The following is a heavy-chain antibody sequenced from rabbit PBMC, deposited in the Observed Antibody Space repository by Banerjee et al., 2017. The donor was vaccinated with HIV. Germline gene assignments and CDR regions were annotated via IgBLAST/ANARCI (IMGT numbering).Heavy chain of an antibody. CDR1: GFSFSSSYW. CDR3: ARDGAAHAGYDYTYFNL. Sequence: QEQLEESGGDLVKPGASLTLTCTASGFSFSSSYWMNWVRQAPGKGLEWIGCIYAGSSGSTYYASWAKGRFTVSKTSSTTVTLQVTSLTAADTATYFCARDGAAHAGYDYTYFNLWGPGTLVTVS. J-gene: IGHJ4*01. CDR2: IYAGSSGST. D-gene: IGHD6-1*01. V-gene: IGHV1S45*01.